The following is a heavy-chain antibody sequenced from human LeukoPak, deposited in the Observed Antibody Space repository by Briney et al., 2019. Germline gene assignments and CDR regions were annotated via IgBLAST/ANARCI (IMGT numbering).Heavy chain of an antibody. Sequence: GGSLRLYCAASGFSFNRHTVNWVRQAPGKGLEWISSISPESDYIYYADSVRGRFTISRDNSKSSLHLLMNSLMVEDTAVYFCPRGVLSGSEVSWGQGTLVTVSS. CDR2: ISPESDYI. CDR1: GFSFNRHT. CDR3: PRGVLSGSEVS. D-gene: IGHD1-26*01. V-gene: IGHV3-21*01. J-gene: IGHJ5*02.